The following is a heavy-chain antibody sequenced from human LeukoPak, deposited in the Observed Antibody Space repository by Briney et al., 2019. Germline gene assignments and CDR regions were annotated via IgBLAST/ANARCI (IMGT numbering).Heavy chain of an antibody. D-gene: IGHD3-22*01. Sequence: SEALSLTCAVYGGSFSGYYWSWIRQPPGKGLEWIGEINHSGSTNYNPSLKSRVTISVDTSKNQFSLKLSSVTAADTAVYYCARRDSYSSGYYYFDYWGQGTLVTVSS. V-gene: IGHV4-34*01. CDR2: INHSGST. CDR3: ARRDSYSSGYYYFDY. CDR1: GGSFSGYY. J-gene: IGHJ4*02.